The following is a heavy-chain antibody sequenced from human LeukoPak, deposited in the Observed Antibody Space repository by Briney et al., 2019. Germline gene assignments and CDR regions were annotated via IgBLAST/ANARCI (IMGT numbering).Heavy chain of an antibody. J-gene: IGHJ4*02. CDR1: GASVTGTY. CDR2: TYYGGTT. Sequence: SETLSLTCSVSGASVTGTYWSWVRQTPGKGLEWIAYTYYGGTTEYNHSLKSRATISVDTSKNHFSLDLRSVTAADTAVYYCARFSGSYYYFDYWGQGTLVTVSS. CDR3: ARFSGSYYYFDY. V-gene: IGHV4-59*08. D-gene: IGHD1-26*01.